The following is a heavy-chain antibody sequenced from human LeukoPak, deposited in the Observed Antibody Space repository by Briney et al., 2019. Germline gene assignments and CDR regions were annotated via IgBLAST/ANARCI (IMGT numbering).Heavy chain of an antibody. Sequence: SVKVSCKASGGTFSSYAISWVRQAPGQGLEWMGRIIPILGIANYAQKFQGRVTITADKSTSTAYMELSSLRSEDTAVYYCARGIHKTYCTSTSCYINWFDPWGQGTLVTVSS. CDR2: IIPILGIA. J-gene: IGHJ5*02. CDR1: GGTFSSYA. V-gene: IGHV1-69*04. CDR3: ARGIHKTYCTSTSCYINWFDP. D-gene: IGHD2-2*02.